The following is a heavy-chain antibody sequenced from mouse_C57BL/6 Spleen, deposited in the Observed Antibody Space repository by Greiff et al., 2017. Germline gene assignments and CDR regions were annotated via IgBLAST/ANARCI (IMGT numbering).Heavy chain of an antibody. V-gene: IGHV5-12*01. D-gene: IGHD1-1*01. CDR2: ISNGGGST. J-gene: IGHJ1*03. Sequence: EVQLVESGGGLVQPGGSLKLSCAASGFTFSDYYMYWVRQTPEKRLEWVAYISNGGGSTYYPDTVKGRFTISRDNAKNTLYLQMSRLKSEDTAMYYCARRGSSYDWYFDVWGTGTTVTVSS. CDR1: GFTFSDYY. CDR3: ARRGSSYDWYFDV.